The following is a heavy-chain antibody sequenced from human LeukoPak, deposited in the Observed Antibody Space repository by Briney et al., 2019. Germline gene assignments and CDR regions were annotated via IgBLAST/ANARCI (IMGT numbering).Heavy chain of an antibody. V-gene: IGHV3-9*01. Sequence: GGSLRLSCAASGFTFSSYAMSWVRQAPGKGLEWVSGISWNSGSIGYADSVKGRFTISRDNAKNSLYLQMNSLRAEDTALYYCAKTLTTYYYGSGIIDYWGQGTLVTVSS. CDR1: GFTFSSYA. CDR3: AKTLTTYYYGSGIIDY. CDR2: ISWNSGSI. J-gene: IGHJ4*02. D-gene: IGHD3-10*01.